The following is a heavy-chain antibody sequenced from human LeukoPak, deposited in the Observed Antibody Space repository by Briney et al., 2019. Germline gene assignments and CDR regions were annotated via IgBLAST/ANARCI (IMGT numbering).Heavy chain of an antibody. D-gene: IGHD5-24*01. CDR2: IYHSGST. V-gene: IGHV4-4*02. CDR3: ARGAGAGYNLQPFDY. Sequence: PSGTLSLTCGVSGGSISSSTWWSWVRQPPGRGLEWIGEIYHSGSTNYNPSLKSRLTISVDKSKNQFSLKLTSVTAADTAVYYCARGAGAGYNLQPFDYWGQGTLVTVSS. J-gene: IGHJ4*02. CDR1: GGSISSSTW.